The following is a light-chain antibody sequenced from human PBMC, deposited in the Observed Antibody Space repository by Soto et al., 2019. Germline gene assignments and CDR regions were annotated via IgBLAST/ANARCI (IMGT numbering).Light chain of an antibody. CDR2: DVT. CDR1: SSDVDAFNY. V-gene: IGLV2-14*03. CDR3: SSYTTRNTEV. Sequence: QSALTQPASVSGSPGQSITISCIGTSSDVDAFNYVSWYQHHPGKAPKLIIYDVTDRPSGVSTRFSASKSGNTASLTISGLQAEDEADYYCSSYTTRNTEVFGTGTKVTVL. J-gene: IGLJ1*01.